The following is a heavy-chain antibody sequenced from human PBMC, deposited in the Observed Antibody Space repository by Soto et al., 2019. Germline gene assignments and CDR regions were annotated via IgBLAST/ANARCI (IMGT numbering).Heavy chain of an antibody. V-gene: IGHV4-39*01. Sequence: SETLSLTCTVSGGSISSSSYYWGWIRQPPGKGLEWIGSIYYSGSTYYNPSLKSRVTISVDTSKNQFSLKLSSVTAADTAVYYCARVIVVVIAIPGWFDPWGQGTLVTVSS. CDR1: GGSISSSSYY. CDR3: ARVIVVVIAIPGWFDP. D-gene: IGHD2-21*01. CDR2: IYYSGST. J-gene: IGHJ5*02.